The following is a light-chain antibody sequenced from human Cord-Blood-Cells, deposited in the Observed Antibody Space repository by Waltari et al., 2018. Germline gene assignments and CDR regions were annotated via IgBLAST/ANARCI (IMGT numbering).Light chain of an antibody. Sequence: DIQMTQSPSSLSASVGDRVTITCRASQSISSYLNWYQQKPGKAPKLLNYAASSLQSGVTSRFSGSGSGTDFTLTISSLQTEDFATYYCQQSYSTPYTFGQGTKLEIK. J-gene: IGKJ2*01. CDR3: QQSYSTPYT. CDR1: QSISSY. CDR2: AAS. V-gene: IGKV1-39*01.